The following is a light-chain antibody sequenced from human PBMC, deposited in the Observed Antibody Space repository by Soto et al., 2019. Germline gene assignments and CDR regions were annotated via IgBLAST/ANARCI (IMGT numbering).Light chain of an antibody. J-gene: IGKJ4*01. CDR3: QQSGSSPLT. Sequence: EIVLTHSPGTLSLSPGERATLSCRASQSVSNNYLAWYQQKPGQAPRLLIYGASSRATGIPDRFSGSGSATDFTLTISRLEPEDFAVYFCQQSGSSPLTFGGGTKVDIK. V-gene: IGKV3-20*01. CDR2: GAS. CDR1: QSVSNNY.